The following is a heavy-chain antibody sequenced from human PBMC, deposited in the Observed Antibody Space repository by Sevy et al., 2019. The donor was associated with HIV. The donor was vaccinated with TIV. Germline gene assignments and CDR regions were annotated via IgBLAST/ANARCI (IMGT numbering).Heavy chain of an antibody. D-gene: IGHD3-10*01. J-gene: IGHJ4*02. V-gene: IGHV1-18*01. Sequence: ASVKVSCKASGYTFTSYGISWVRQAPGQGLEWMGWISAYNGNTNYAQKLQGRVTMTTDTSTRTAYMELRSRGSDDTAVYYCAGEGGGFGESYDYWGQGTLVTVSS. CDR2: ISAYNGNT. CDR1: GYTFTSYG. CDR3: AGEGGGFGESYDY.